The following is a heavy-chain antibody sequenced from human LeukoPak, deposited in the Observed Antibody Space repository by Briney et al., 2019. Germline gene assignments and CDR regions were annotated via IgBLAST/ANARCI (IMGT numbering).Heavy chain of an antibody. V-gene: IGHV3-30*02. CDR3: AREWAVSGTISGFDY. Sequence: GGSLRLSCAASGFTFSSYGMHWVRQAPGKGLEWVAFIRYDGSNKYYADSVKGRFTISRDNSKHTLYLQMNSLRVEDTAVYYCAREWAVSGTISGFDYWGQGTLVTVSS. D-gene: IGHD6-19*01. CDR2: IRYDGSNK. CDR1: GFTFSSYG. J-gene: IGHJ4*02.